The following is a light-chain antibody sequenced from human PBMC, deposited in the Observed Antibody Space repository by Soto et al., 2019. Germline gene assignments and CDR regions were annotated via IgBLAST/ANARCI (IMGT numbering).Light chain of an antibody. V-gene: IGKV3-11*01. CDR3: QQRSNWHMYT. CDR2: DAS. Sequence: EIVLTQSPATLSLSPGERATLSCRASQSVSSYLAWYQQKPGQAPRLLIYDASNRATGIPARFSGSGSGTDFTLTISSLEPEDFAVYSWQQRSNWHMYTFGQGTKLEIK. J-gene: IGKJ2*01. CDR1: QSVSSY.